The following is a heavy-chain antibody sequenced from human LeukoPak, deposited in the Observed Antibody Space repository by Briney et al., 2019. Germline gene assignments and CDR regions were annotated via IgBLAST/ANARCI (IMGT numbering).Heavy chain of an antibody. V-gene: IGHV4-34*01. CDR1: GGSFSNYY. CDR2: INDSGRT. D-gene: IGHD2-2*01. J-gene: IGHJ4*02. Sequence: PETLSLTCAVYGGSFSNYYWSWIRQPPGKGLEWIGEINDSGRTNYNPSLMSRVTVSVDTSKNQFSLRLTSVTATDTAVYYCARGRTSAPAANDYWGQGTLVTVSS. CDR3: ARGRTSAPAANDY.